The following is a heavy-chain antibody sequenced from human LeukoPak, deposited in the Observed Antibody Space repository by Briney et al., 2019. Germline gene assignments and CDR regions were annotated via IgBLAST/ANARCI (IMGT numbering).Heavy chain of an antibody. J-gene: IGHJ6*02. Sequence: ASVKVSCKASGYTFTGYYMHWVRQAPGQGLEWMGRINPNSGGTNYAQKFQGRVTMTRDTSISTAYMELSRLRSDDTAVYYCARSTDTMVRGVYYYYYGMDVWGQGTTVTVSS. CDR2: INPNSGGT. V-gene: IGHV1-2*06. D-gene: IGHD3-10*01. CDR3: ARSTDTMVRGVYYYYYGMDV. CDR1: GYTFTGYY.